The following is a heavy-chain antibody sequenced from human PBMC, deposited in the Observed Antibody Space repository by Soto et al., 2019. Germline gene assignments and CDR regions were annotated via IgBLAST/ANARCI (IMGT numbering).Heavy chain of an antibody. D-gene: IGHD6-19*01. J-gene: IGHJ4*02. V-gene: IGHV4-39*01. CDR1: GGSISSSSYY. CDR3: ASIAVYYFGY. Sequence: PSETLSLTCTVSGGSISSSSYYWGWIRQPPGKGLEWIGSIYYSGSTYYNPSLKSRVTISVDTSKNQFSLKLSSVTAADTAVYYCASIAVYYFGYWGQGTLVTVSS. CDR2: IYYSGST.